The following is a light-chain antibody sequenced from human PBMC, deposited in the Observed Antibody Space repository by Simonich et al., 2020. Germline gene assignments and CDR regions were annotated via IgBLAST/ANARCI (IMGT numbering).Light chain of an antibody. CDR3: QQYYSTPRT. V-gene: IGKV4-1*01. CDR2: LAS. J-gene: IGKJ1*01. Sequence: DIVMTQSPDSLAVSLGERATINCKSSQSVSYSSNNKNYSAWYQKKPGQPPKLLIYLASTRESGVPDRFSGSGSGTDFTLTISSLQAEDVAVYYCQQYYSTPRTFGQGTKVEIK. CDR1: QSVSYSSNNKNY.